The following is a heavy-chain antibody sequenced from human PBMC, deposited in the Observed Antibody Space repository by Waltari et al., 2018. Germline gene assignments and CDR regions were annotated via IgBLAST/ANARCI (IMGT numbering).Heavy chain of an antibody. CDR1: GFTFSSYE. D-gene: IGHD1-26*01. CDR2: ISSSGSTI. CDR3: ARDRLGWELTRGTFDY. V-gene: IGHV3-48*03. J-gene: IGHJ4*02. Sequence: EVQLVESGGGLVQPGGSLRLSCAASGFTFSSYEMNWVRQAPGKGLEWVSYISSSGSTIYYADSVKGRFTISRDNAKNSLYLQMNSLRAEDTAVYYCARDRLGWELTRGTFDYWGQGTLVTVSS.